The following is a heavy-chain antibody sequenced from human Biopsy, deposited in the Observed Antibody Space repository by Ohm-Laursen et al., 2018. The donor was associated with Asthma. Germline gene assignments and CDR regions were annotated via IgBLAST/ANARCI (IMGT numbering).Heavy chain of an antibody. CDR1: GGTFSNFA. J-gene: IGHJ6*02. CDR3: ARCQVGYSSGWSLLLKKIYYSGMDV. V-gene: IGHV1-69*01. D-gene: IGHD6-19*01. CDR2: IMTGFGTT. Sequence: SSVKVSCKAPGGTFSNFAISWVRQAPGQGLEWLGGIMTGFGTTNYAQKFQGRVTITADESTSTAYMEVTSLRSEDTAIYYCARCQVGYSSGWSLLLKKIYYSGMDVWGQGTAVTVSS.